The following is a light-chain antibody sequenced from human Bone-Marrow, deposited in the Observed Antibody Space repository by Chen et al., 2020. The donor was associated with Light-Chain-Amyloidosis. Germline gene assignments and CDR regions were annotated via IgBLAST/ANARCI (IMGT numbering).Light chain of an antibody. V-gene: IGKV4-1*01. J-gene: IGKJ4*01. CDR3: QEYYTTLLT. Sequence: DIVMTQSPDSLAVSLGARATISCKSSQSVLYSSNNKNYLAWYQQKPGQPPKLLIYWASTRESGVPDRFSGSGSGTDFTLSISSLQAEDVAVYYCQEYYTTLLTFGGGTRVELK. CDR1: QSVLYSSNNKNY. CDR2: WAS.